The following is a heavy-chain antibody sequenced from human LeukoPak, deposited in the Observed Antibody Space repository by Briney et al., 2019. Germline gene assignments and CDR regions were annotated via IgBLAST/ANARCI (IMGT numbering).Heavy chain of an antibody. J-gene: IGHJ4*02. Sequence: GGSLGLSCAASGFTFSSYAMSWARQAPGKGLEWVSAISGSGGSTYYADSVKGRFTISRDNSKNTLYLQMNSLRAEDTAVYYCAKDLTGDKSLWGQGTLVTVSS. D-gene: IGHD7-27*01. V-gene: IGHV3-23*01. CDR1: GFTFSSYA. CDR2: ISGSGGST. CDR3: AKDLTGDKSL.